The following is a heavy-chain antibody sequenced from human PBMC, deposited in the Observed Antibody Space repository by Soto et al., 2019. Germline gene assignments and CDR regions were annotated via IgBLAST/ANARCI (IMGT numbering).Heavy chain of an antibody. V-gene: IGHV3-30*18. CDR3: AKQIHSYYYGMDV. J-gene: IGHJ6*02. Sequence: QVQLVESGGGVVQPGRSLRLSCAASGFTFNTHGLHWVRQAPGKGLEWVSVISHDGINIYYADSVKGRFIISRDNSKNPVFLQMNSVRVEDTAVYYCAKQIHSYYYGMDVWGQGTTVIVSS. CDR2: ISHDGINI. CDR1: GFTFNTHG.